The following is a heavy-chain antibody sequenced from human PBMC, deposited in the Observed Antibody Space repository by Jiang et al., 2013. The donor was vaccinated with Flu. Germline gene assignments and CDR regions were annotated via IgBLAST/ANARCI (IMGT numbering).Heavy chain of an antibody. V-gene: IGHV3-33*01. CDR2: IWYDGSNK. D-gene: IGHD3-10*01. Sequence: QLLESGGGVVQPGRSLRLSCAASGFTFSSYGMHWVRQAPGKGLEWVAVIWYDGSNKYYADSVKGRFTISRDNSKNTLYLQMNSLRAEDTAVYYCVTMWFGEPFDYWGQGTLVTVSS. J-gene: IGHJ4*02. CDR1: GFTFSSYG. CDR3: VTMWFGEPFDY.